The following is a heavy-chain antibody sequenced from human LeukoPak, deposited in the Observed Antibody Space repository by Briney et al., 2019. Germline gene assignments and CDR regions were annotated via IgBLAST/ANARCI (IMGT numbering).Heavy chain of an antibody. D-gene: IGHD1-26*01. CDR1: GYTFTGYY. CDR2: INPNSGGT. V-gene: IGHV1-2*02. J-gene: IGHJ3*02. Sequence: GASVKVSCKASGYTFTGYYTHWVRQAPGQGLEWMGWINPNSGGTNYAQKFQGRVTMTRDTSISTAYMELSRLRSDDTAVYYCARDWGGSYYDGAFDIWGQGTMVTVSS. CDR3: ARDWGGSYYDGAFDI.